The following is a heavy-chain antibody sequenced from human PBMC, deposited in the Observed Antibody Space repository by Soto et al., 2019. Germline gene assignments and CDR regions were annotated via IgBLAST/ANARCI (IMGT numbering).Heavy chain of an antibody. J-gene: IGHJ3*02. D-gene: IGHD6-6*01. V-gene: IGHV1-18*01. CDR3: ARVLAARPIPDAFDI. Sequence: ASVKVSCKASGYTFTSYGISWVRQAPGQGLEWMGWISAYNGNTNYAQKLQGRVTMTTDTSTSTAYMELRSLRSDDTAVYYCARVLAARPIPDAFDIWGQGTMVTVSS. CDR2: ISAYNGNT. CDR1: GYTFTSYG.